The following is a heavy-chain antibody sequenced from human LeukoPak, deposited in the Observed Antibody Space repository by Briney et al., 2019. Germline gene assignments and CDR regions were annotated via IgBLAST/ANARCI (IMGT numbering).Heavy chain of an antibody. V-gene: IGHV5-51*01. CDR3: ARQSRITIFGVDYYYMDV. Sequence: GESLKISCKGSGYSFTGYWIGWVRQMPGKGLEGMGISYPGDSDTRYSPSFQSQVTISADKSISTAYLQWSSLKASDTAMYYCARQSRITIFGVDYYYMDVWGKGTTVTVSS. D-gene: IGHD3-3*01. J-gene: IGHJ6*03. CDR1: GYSFTGYW. CDR2: SYPGDSDT.